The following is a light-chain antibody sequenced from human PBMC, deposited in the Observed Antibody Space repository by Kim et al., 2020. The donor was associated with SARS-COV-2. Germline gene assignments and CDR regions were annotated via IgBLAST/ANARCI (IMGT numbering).Light chain of an antibody. J-gene: IGKJ2*01. CDR3: QHYGTSPPYT. CDR1: QSVGSNY. V-gene: IGKV3-20*01. CDR2: GAS. Sequence: EIVLTQSPGTLSFSPGERATLSCRASQSVGSNYLAWFQQKPGQPPRLLIYGASSRATGIPDRFSGSGSGTDFTLTISRLEPDDFALYYCQHYGTSPPYTFGQGTKLEIK.